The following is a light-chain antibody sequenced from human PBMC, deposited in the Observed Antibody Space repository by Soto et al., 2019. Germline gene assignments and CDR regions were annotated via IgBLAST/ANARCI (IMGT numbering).Light chain of an antibody. CDR3: QQYNNWIT. Sequence: DIQMTQSPSTLSASVGDRVTITCRASQSISSWLAWYQQKPGKAPKLLIYKASSLESGVPSRFSGSGSGTEFTLTFSSLQSEDFAVYYCQQYNNWITFGQGTRLEI. CDR1: QSISSW. CDR2: KAS. V-gene: IGKV1-5*03. J-gene: IGKJ5*01.